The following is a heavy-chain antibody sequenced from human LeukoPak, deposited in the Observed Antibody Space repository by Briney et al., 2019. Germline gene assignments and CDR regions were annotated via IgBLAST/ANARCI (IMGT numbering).Heavy chain of an antibody. J-gene: IGHJ4*02. CDR1: GFTFSSYA. D-gene: IGHD6-19*01. Sequence: PGGSLRLSCAASGFTFSSYAMHWVRQAPGKGLEWVAVISYDGSNKYYADSVKGRFTISRDNSKNTLYLQMNSLRAEDTAVYYCARVGWRHSSGWPVDYWGQGTLVTVSS. V-gene: IGHV3-30*04. CDR3: ARVGWRHSSGWPVDY. CDR2: ISYDGSNK.